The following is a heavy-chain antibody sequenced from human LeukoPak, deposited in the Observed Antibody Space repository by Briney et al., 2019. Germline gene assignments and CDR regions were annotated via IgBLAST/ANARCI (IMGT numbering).Heavy chain of an antibody. CDR1: GFTFSSYG. Sequence: TGGSLRLSCAASGFTFSSYGMHWVRQAPGKGLEWVAFIRYDGSNKYYADSVKGRFTISRDNSKNTLYLQMNSLRAEDTAVYYCARNQHDYGDCFDYWGQGTLVTVSS. D-gene: IGHD4-17*01. CDR3: ARNQHDYGDCFDY. J-gene: IGHJ4*02. V-gene: IGHV3-30*02. CDR2: IRYDGSNK.